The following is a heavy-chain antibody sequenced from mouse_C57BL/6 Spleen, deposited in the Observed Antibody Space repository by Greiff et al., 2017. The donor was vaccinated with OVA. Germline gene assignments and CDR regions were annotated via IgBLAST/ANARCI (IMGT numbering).Heavy chain of an antibody. CDR3: AKDGYGSSYDYFDY. V-gene: IGHV1-64*01. J-gene: IGHJ2*01. Sequence: QVQLQQPGAELVKPGASVKLSCKASGYTFTSYWMHWVKQRPGQGLEWIGMIHPNSGSTNYNEKFKSKATLTVDKSSSTAYMQLSSLTSEDSAVYYCAKDGYGSSYDYFDYWGQGTTLTVSS. D-gene: IGHD1-1*01. CDR1: GYTFTSYW. CDR2: IHPNSGST.